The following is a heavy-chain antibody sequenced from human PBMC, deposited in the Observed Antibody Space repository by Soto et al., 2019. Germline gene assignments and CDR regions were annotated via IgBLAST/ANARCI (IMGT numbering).Heavy chain of an antibody. CDR2: IKQDGNEK. V-gene: IGHV3-7*01. D-gene: IGHD5-18*01. CDR3: AREAYRGYSYPMY. Sequence: GGSLRLSCAASGFTFSSFWLTWVRQAPGRGLEWVANIKQDGNEKYYADSVEGRFTIYRDNAKNSLYLQMNSLRAEDTAVYFCAREAYRGYSYPMYWGQGTLVTVSS. CDR1: GFTFSSFW. J-gene: IGHJ4*02.